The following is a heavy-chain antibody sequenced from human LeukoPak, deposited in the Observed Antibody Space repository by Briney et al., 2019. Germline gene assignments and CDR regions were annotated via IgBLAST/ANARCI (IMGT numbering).Heavy chain of an antibody. V-gene: IGHV3-74*01. CDR2: INSDGSST. J-gene: IGHJ3*02. CDR1: GFTFGSYW. D-gene: IGHD3-10*01. Sequence: PGGSLRLSCAASGFTFGSYWMHWVRQVPGKGLVWVSRINSDGSSTSYADSVKGRFTISRDNAKNTLYVQMNSLRAEDTAVYYCSTDSGHAFDIWGRGTMVTVSS. CDR3: STDSGHAFDI.